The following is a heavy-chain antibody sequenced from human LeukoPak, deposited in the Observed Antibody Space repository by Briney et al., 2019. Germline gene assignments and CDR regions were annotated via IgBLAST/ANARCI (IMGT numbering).Heavy chain of an antibody. D-gene: IGHD1-26*01. CDR1: GGSISSYY. V-gene: IGHV4-59*01. CDR3: ARDSGSYGVFDY. J-gene: IGHJ4*02. CDR2: IYYSGST. Sequence: SETLSLTCTVSGGSISSYYWSWLRQPPGKGLEWIGYIYYSGSTNYNPSLKSRVTISVDTSKNQFSLKLSSVTAADTAVYYCARDSGSYGVFDYWGQGTLVTVSS.